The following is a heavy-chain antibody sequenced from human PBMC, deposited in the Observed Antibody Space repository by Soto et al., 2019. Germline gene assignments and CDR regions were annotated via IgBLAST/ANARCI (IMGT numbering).Heavy chain of an antibody. CDR3: ARGVIAYCGGYCYSDWFDP. J-gene: IGHJ5*02. CDR2: IYTSGST. D-gene: IGHD2-21*02. Sequence: PSETLSLTCTVSGGSISSYYWSWIRQPAGKGLEWIGRIYTSGSTNYNPSLKRRVTMSVDTSKNQFSLKLSSVTAADTAVYYCARGVIAYCGGYCYSDWFDPWGQGTLVTVSS. CDR1: GGSISSYY. V-gene: IGHV4-4*07.